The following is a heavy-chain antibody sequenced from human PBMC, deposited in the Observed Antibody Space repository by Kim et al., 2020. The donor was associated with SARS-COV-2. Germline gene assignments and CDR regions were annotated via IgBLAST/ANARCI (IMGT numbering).Heavy chain of an antibody. CDR3: VREPAS. J-gene: IGHJ5*02. Sequence: YINSEGHSTEYADSGNGRFPISRDNAKKSLSLQMNRLTPEDTAVYYCVREPASWGQGTLVTVSS. CDR2: INSEGHST. V-gene: IGHV3-11*01.